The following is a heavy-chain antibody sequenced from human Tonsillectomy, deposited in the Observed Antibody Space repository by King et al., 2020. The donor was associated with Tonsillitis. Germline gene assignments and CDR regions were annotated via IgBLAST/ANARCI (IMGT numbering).Heavy chain of an antibody. Sequence: VQLVESGGGLVQPRGSLRLSCGASGFTFNIYMMNWVRQAPGKGLEWLSYISSSSTTIFYADSVKGRFTISRDNAKNSLFLQMNGLRAEDTAVYYCARANQLALDYWGQGTLVTVSS. CDR1: GFTFNIYM. V-gene: IGHV3-48*01. J-gene: IGHJ4*02. CDR3: ARANQLALDY. D-gene: IGHD1-14*01. CDR2: ISSSSTTI.